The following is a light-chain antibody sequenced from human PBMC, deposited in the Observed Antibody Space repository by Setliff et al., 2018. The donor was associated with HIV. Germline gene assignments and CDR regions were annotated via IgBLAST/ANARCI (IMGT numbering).Light chain of an antibody. CDR2: DNN. CDR1: SSNIGNNY. CDR3: GTWDSSLSAYV. Sequence: QSVLMQPPSVSAAPGQKVTISCSGSSSNIGNNYVSWYQQLPRTAPKLLIYDNNKRPSGIPDRFSGSKSGTSATLGITGLQTGDEADYYCGTWDSSLSAYVFAPGTKVTVL. V-gene: IGLV1-51*01. J-gene: IGLJ1*01.